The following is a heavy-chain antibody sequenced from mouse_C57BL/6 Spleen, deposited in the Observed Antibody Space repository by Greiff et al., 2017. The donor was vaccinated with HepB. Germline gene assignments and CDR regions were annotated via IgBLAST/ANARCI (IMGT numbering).Heavy chain of an antibody. J-gene: IGHJ4*01. Sequence: EVKLQESGPELVKPGASVKMSCKASGYTFTDYNMHWVKQSHGKSLEWIGYINPNNGGTSYNQKFKGKATLTVNKSSSTAYMELRSLTSEDSAVYYCARKMGKYGNYAMDYWGQGTSVTVSS. CDR3: ARKMGKYGNYAMDY. V-gene: IGHV1-22*01. CDR1: GYTFTDYN. D-gene: IGHD2-1*01. CDR2: INPNNGGT.